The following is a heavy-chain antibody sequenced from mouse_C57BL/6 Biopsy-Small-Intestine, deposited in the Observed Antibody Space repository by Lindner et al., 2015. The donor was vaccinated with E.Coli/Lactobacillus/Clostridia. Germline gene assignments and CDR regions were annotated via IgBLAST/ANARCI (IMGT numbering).Heavy chain of an antibody. D-gene: IGHD2-3*01. CDR3: ARSHDGYYDYAMDY. CDR2: IYPGGGYT. CDR1: GYTFTNYW. Sequence: VQLQESGAELVRPGTSVKMSCKASGYTFTNYWIGWAKQRPGHGLEWIGDIYPGGGYTNYNEKFKGKATLTADKSSSTAYMQFSSLTSEDSAIYYCARSHDGYYDYAMDYWGQGTSVTVPS. V-gene: IGHV1-63*01. J-gene: IGHJ4*01.